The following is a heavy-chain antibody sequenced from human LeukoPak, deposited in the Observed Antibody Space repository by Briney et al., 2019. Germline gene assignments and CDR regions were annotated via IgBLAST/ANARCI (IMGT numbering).Heavy chain of an antibody. Sequence: ASVKVSCKASGYTFTGYYMHWVRQAPGQGLEWMGWINPNSGGTNYAQMLQGRVTMTRDTSISTAYMELSRLRSDDTAVYYCARSKFGSSFPDAEYFQHWGQGTLVTVSS. CDR3: ARSKFGSSFPDAEYFQH. CDR1: GYTFTGYY. V-gene: IGHV1-2*02. D-gene: IGHD6-6*01. CDR2: INPNSGGT. J-gene: IGHJ1*01.